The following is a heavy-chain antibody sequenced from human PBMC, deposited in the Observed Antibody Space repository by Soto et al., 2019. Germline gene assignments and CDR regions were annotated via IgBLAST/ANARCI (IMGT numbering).Heavy chain of an antibody. J-gene: IGHJ4*02. V-gene: IGHV3-30*18. CDR2: ISYDGYNK. CDR3: AKDPANVEIHGAFDY. Sequence: QVQLVESGGGVVQPGRSLRLSCAASGFTFSNYGMHWVRQAPGKGLEWVALISYDGYNKYYADSVKGRFTISRDSSKSTLYLQMDSLKAEATAVYYCAKDPANVEIHGAFDYWGQGTLVTVSS. D-gene: IGHD4-17*01. CDR1: GFTFSNYG.